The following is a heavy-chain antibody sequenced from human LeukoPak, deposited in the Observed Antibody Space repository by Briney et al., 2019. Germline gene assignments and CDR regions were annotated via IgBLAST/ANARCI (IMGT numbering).Heavy chain of an antibody. J-gene: IGHJ4*02. CDR2: ISGSAHKI. CDR3: AGRPTGYSSGYIH. D-gene: IGHD5-18*01. V-gene: IGHV3-23*01. Sequence: GGSLRLSCVASGITFSNYAVSWVRQAPEKGLDWVSVISGSAHKIRYADSVKGRFTISRDNSENIVYLQTNNLRVEDTAVYYCAGRPTGYSSGYIHWGQGTLVTVSS. CDR1: GITFSNYA.